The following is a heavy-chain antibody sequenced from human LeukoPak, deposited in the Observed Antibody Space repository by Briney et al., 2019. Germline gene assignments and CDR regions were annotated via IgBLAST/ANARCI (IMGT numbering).Heavy chain of an antibody. Sequence: ASVKVSCKASGYTLTDYYIHWVRLAPGQGLEWMGWINPNSGATNYAQKFQGRVTVTRDTSIRTVYMELTRLTSDDTAVYYCATGPNIYGSGRSWYDPWGQGTLVTVSS. CDR2: INPNSGAT. J-gene: IGHJ5*02. CDR3: ATGPNIYGSGRSWYDP. D-gene: IGHD3-10*01. CDR1: GYTLTDYY. V-gene: IGHV1-2*02.